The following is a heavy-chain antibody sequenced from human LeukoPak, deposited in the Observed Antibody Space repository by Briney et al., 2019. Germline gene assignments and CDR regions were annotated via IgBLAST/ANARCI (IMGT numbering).Heavy chain of an antibody. CDR1: GGTFSSYA. CDR2: MNPNSGNT. D-gene: IGHD5-18*01. J-gene: IGHJ4*02. V-gene: IGHV1-8*02. CDR3: ARGYWIQLWLRAYYFDY. Sequence: ASVKVSCTASGGTFSSYAINWVRQATGQGLEWMGWMNPNSGNTGYAQKFQGRVTMTRNTSISTAYMELSSLRSEDTAVYYCARGYWIQLWLRAYYFDYWGQGTLVTVSS.